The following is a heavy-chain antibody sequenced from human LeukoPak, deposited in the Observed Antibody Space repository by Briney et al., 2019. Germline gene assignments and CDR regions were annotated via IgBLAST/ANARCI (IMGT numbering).Heavy chain of an antibody. Sequence: SETLSLTCTVSGGSISGYYWSWTRQPAGKGLEWIGRIYTSGSTNYNPSLKSRVTMSVDTSKNQFSLKLSSVTAADTAVYYCARETGSGSSPFDYWGQGTLVTVSS. D-gene: IGHD3-10*01. CDR3: ARETGSGSSPFDY. CDR2: IYTSGST. V-gene: IGHV4-4*07. CDR1: GGSISGYY. J-gene: IGHJ4*02.